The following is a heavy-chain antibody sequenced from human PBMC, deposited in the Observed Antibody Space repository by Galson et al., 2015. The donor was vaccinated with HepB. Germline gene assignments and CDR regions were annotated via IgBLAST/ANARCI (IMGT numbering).Heavy chain of an antibody. D-gene: IGHD1-1*01. Sequence: ETLSLTCSVSGGSIINRDHYWVWIRQPPGKGLEWIGSFYYSESNSYNPSLKSRVTISGDTSKNQVSLRLTSVTAADTAVYFSAKHNTGGIFYFQGVDYWGQGTLVTVSS. CDR3: AKHNTGGIFYFQGVDY. CDR1: GGSIINRDHY. V-gene: IGHV4-39*07. J-gene: IGHJ4*02. CDR2: FYYSESN.